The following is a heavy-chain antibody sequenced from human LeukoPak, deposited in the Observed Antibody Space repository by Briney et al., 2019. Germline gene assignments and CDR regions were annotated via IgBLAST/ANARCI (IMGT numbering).Heavy chain of an antibody. CDR1: GGTFSTYA. V-gene: IGHV1-69*05. J-gene: IGHJ4*02. D-gene: IGHD3-22*01. CDR2: IIPIFGTT. CDR3: ARGGEANYYDTSGYYLYYY. Sequence: SVKVSCKASGGTFSTYAISWVRQAPGQGLEWMGRIIPIFGTTNYAQKFQGRVTITTDESTSTAYMELSSLRSEDTAVYCCARGGEANYYDTSGYYLYYYWGQGTLVTVSS.